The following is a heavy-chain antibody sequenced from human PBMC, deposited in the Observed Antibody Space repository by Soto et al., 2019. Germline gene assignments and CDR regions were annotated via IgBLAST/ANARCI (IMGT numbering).Heavy chain of an antibody. CDR1: GCSISSYY. D-gene: IGHD4-4*01. Sequence: SETLSLTCTVSGCSISSYYWSWIRQPPGKGLEWIGYIYYSGSTNYNPSLKSRVTISVDTSKNQFSLKLSSVTAADTAVYYCARQFKGSNYVRFDPWGQGILVTVSS. CDR3: ARQFKGSNYVRFDP. J-gene: IGHJ5*02. CDR2: IYYSGST. V-gene: IGHV4-59*08.